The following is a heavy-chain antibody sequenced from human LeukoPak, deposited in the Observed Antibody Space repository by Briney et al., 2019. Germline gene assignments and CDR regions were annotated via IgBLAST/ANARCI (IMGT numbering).Heavy chain of an antibody. CDR3: AKVQTTVVSPPDS. V-gene: IGHV3-23*01. CDR1: GFRFSSDS. Sequence: GGSLRLSCVASGFRFSSDSMSWVRQAPGKGLEWVSTISATGGSTFYADSVKGRFTISRDNSKDTLYLQINSLRADDTAVYFCAKVQTTVVSPPDSWGQGTLVTVSS. D-gene: IGHD4-23*01. J-gene: IGHJ4*02. CDR2: ISATGGST.